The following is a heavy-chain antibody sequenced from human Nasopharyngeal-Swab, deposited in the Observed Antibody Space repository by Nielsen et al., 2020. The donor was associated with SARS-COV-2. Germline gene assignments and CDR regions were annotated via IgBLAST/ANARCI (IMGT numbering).Heavy chain of an antibody. CDR2: ISYSGGT. CDR3: AMGSAGYLDY. V-gene: IGHV4-39*01. J-gene: IGHJ4*02. D-gene: IGHD6-13*01. Sequence: WIPQPPGKGLEWIGNISYSGGTYYKPSLKRRVTISVDTSKNQFSLKLSSVTAADTAVYYCAMGSAGYLDYWGQGTLVTVSS.